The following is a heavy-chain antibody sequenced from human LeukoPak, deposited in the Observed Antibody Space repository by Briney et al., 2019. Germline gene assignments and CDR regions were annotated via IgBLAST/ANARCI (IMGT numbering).Heavy chain of an antibody. V-gene: IGHV4-4*08. Sequence: SETLSLTCTVSGGSISSYYRSWIRQPPGKGLEWIGRIYTSGSTNYNPSLKSRVTISVDTSKNQFSLKLSSVTAADTAVYYCARDIILGYCSGGSCPNWFDPWGQGTLVTVSS. J-gene: IGHJ5*02. CDR3: ARDIILGYCSGGSCPNWFDP. CDR2: IYTSGST. CDR1: GGSISSYY. D-gene: IGHD2-15*01.